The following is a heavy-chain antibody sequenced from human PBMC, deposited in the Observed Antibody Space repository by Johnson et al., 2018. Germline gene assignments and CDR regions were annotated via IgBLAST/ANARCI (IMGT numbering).Heavy chain of an antibody. CDR1: GGSISSYY. CDR3: ARDRSYYDSRGYYYGLMAFDI. D-gene: IGHD3-22*01. V-gene: IGHV4-59*01. J-gene: IGHJ3*02. Sequence: QVQLQESGPGLVKPSETLSLTCTVSGGSISSYYWSWIRPPPGQGLEWIGYIYYSGSTNYNPPLKSRVTISGDTSKNQFSLKLSSVTAADTAVYYCARDRSYYDSRGYYYGLMAFDIWGQGTTVTVSS. CDR2: IYYSGST.